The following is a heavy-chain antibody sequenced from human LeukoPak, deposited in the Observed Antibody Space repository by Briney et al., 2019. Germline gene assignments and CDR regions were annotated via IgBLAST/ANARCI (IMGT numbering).Heavy chain of an antibody. CDR3: ARGGLDESYYYGSGGPFDY. D-gene: IGHD3-10*01. CDR1: GYTFTSYY. Sequence: GASVKVSCKASGYTFTSYYMHWVRQAPGQGLEWMGIINPSGGSTSYAQKFQGRVTITADKSTSTAYMELSSLRSEDTAVYYCARGGLDESYYYGSGGPFDYWGQGTLATVSS. J-gene: IGHJ4*02. CDR2: INPSGGST. V-gene: IGHV1-46*01.